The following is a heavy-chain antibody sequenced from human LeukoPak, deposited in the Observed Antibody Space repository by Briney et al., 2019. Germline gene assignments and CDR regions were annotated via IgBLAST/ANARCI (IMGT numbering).Heavy chain of an antibody. CDR2: IIPMFGIA. V-gene: IGHV1-69*13. Sequence: SVKVSCKASGGTFSRYAISWVRQAPGQGLEWMGGIIPMFGIANYAQKFQGRVTITADESTSTAYMELSSLRYEDTAVYYCARDRPYTGGWRGFDYWGQGTLVTVSS. CDR1: GGTFSRYA. CDR3: ARDRPYTGGWRGFDY. J-gene: IGHJ4*02. D-gene: IGHD6-19*01.